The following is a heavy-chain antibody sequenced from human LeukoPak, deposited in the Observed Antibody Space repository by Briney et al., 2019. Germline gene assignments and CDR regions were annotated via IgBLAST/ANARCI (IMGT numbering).Heavy chain of an antibody. Sequence: ASVKVSCKASGYTFTSYDINWVRQATGQGLEWMGWMNPNSGNTGYAQKFQGRVTNTRNTSISTAYMELSSLRSEDTAVYYCVRCHYYVSVTYSIYYYYYGMDVWGQGTTVTVSS. J-gene: IGHJ6*02. CDR3: VRCHYYVSVTYSIYYYYYGMDV. CDR2: MNPNSGNT. V-gene: IGHV1-8*01. CDR1: GYTFTSYD. D-gene: IGHD3-10*01.